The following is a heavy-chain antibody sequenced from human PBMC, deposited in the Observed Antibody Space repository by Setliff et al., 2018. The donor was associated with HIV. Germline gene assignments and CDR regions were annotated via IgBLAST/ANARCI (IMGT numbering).Heavy chain of an antibody. CDR3: ARDREYMDV. CDR1: GYRFSSYG. Sequence: ASVKVSCKASGYRFSSYGISWVRQAPGQGLEWMGWISAYNGNTKYTQKFQGRVTMTTDTSTSTAHMELRSLRSDDTAVYYCARDREYMDVWGKGTTVTVSS. CDR2: ISAYNGNT. J-gene: IGHJ6*03. V-gene: IGHV1-18*01.